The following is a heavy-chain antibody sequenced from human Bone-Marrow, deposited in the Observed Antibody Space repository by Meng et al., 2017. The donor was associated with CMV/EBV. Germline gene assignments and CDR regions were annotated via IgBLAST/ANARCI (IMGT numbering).Heavy chain of an antibody. CDR1: GYSISSGYY. Sequence: GSLRLSCTVSGYSISSGYYWGWIRQPPGKGLEWIGSIYYSGSTYYNPSLKSRVTISVDKSKNQFSLKLSSVTAADTAVYYCARRVGATTIDYWGQGTLVTVSS. CDR3: ARRVGATTIDY. CDR2: IYYSGST. J-gene: IGHJ4*02. V-gene: IGHV4-38-2*02. D-gene: IGHD1-26*01.